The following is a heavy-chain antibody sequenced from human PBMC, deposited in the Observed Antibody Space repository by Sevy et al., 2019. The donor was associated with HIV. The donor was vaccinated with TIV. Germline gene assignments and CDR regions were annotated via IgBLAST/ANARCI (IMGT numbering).Heavy chain of an antibody. CDR1: GYTFSNYY. CDR3: ARERITMVEGVFITTYYHYGMDV. J-gene: IGHJ6*02. Sequence: ASVKVSCKASGYTFSNYYMDWVRQAPGQGLEWMGWINPNSGGTNYAQMFQGRVTMTRDTSIRTAYMELTRLRSDDTAVYYCARERITMVEGVFITTYYHYGMDVWGQGTTVTVSS. D-gene: IGHD3-10*01. V-gene: IGHV1-2*02. CDR2: INPNSGGT.